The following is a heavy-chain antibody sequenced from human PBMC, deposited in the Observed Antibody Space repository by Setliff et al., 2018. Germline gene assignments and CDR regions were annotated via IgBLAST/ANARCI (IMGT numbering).Heavy chain of an antibody. Sequence: GASVKVSCKASGGTFSSYAISWVRQAPGQGLEWMGGIIPIFGTANYAQKFQGRVTITADESTSTAYMELSSLRSEDTAVYYCASSISSSWYPHGYMDVWGKGTTVTV. CDR2: IIPIFGTA. CDR3: ASSISSSWYPHGYMDV. J-gene: IGHJ6*03. CDR1: GGTFSSYA. D-gene: IGHD6-13*01. V-gene: IGHV1-69*13.